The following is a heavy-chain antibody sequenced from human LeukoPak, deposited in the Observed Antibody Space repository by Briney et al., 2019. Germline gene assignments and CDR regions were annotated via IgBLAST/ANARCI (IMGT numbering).Heavy chain of an antibody. V-gene: IGHV3-23*01. CDR3: ARHVHTDLWSYYFDP. CDR2: ISGSGGST. J-gene: IGHJ5*02. D-gene: IGHD3-22*01. Sequence: GGSLRLSCAASGFTFSSYAMSWVRQAPGKGLEWVSAISGSGGSTYYADSVKGRFTISRDNSKNTLYLQMNSLRAEDTAVYYCARHVHTDLWSYYFDPWGQGALVTVSS. CDR1: GFTFSSYA.